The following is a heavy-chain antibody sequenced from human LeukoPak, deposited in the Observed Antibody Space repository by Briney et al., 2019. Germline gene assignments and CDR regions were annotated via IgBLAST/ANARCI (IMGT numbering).Heavy chain of an antibody. Sequence: PSETLSLTCAVYGGSFSGYYWSWIRQPPGKGLEWIGEINHSGSTNYNPSLKSRVTISVDTSKNQFSLKLSSVTAADTVVYYCARRGYYYGSGSYYRFDYWGEGTLVTVSS. J-gene: IGHJ4*02. CDR3: ARRGYYYGSGSYYRFDY. V-gene: IGHV4-34*01. D-gene: IGHD3-10*01. CDR1: GGSFSGYY. CDR2: INHSGST.